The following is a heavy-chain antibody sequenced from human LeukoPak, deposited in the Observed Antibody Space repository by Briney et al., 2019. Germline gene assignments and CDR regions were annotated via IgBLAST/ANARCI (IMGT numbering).Heavy chain of an antibody. CDR1: GYTFTSFG. V-gene: IGHV1-18*01. D-gene: IGHD2/OR15-2a*01. CDR3: ARPSRIGDSFDI. CDR2: ISAYNGNT. J-gene: IGHJ3*02. Sequence: ASVKVSCKASGYTFTSFGISWVRQALGQGLEWMGWISAYNGNTNYAQKLQGRVTMTTDTSTSTAYMELRSLRSDDTAVYYCARPSRIGDSFDIWGQGTMVTVSS.